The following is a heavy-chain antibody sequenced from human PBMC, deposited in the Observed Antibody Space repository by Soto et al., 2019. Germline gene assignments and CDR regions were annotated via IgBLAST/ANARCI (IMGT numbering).Heavy chain of an antibody. Sequence: GGSLRLSCAASGFTFSSYSMNWVRQAPGKGLEWVSSISSSSSYIYYADSVKGRFTISRDNAKNSLYLQMNSLRAEDTAVYYCARDLIEGSSFDYWGQGTLVTVSS. J-gene: IGHJ4*02. CDR2: ISSSSSYI. CDR1: GFTFSSYS. CDR3: ARDLIEGSSFDY. V-gene: IGHV3-21*01. D-gene: IGHD6-6*01.